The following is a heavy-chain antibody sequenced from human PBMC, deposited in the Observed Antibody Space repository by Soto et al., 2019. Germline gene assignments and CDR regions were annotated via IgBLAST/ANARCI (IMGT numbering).Heavy chain of an antibody. J-gene: IGHJ4*02. CDR3: TRGPRPISTGTGAY. Sequence: GGSLRLSCAASGFIFKMYWLHWVRQSPGKGLVCISRIYKDGTYSDYADSVRGRFTISRDNVNDTLYLQMNNLRAEDSGLYYCTRGPRPISTGTGAYWGQGTQVTVS. V-gene: IGHV3-74*01. CDR1: GFIFKMYW. D-gene: IGHD3-10*01. CDR2: IYKDGTYS.